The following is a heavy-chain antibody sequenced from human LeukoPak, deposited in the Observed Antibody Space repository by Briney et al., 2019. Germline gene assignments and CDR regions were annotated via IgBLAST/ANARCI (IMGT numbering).Heavy chain of an antibody. CDR2: IYSGGTT. Sequence: QPGGSLRLSCAASGFTVSNNYMSWVRQAPGKGLDWVSLIYSGGTTYYADSVKGRFTISRDNAKNSLYLQMNSLRAEDTAVYFCARGPVRCSSTTCHRGSFDYWGQGTLVTVSS. CDR3: ARGPVRCSSTTCHRGSFDY. CDR1: GFTVSNNY. V-gene: IGHV3-66*01. J-gene: IGHJ4*02. D-gene: IGHD2-2*01.